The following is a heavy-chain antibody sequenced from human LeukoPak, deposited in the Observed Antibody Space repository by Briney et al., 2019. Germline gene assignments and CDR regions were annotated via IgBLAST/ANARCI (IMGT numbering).Heavy chain of an antibody. CDR2: IKQDGSEK. CDR3: ARGQEYLWLHKDY. Sequence: RGSLRLSCAASGFTFSSYWMSWVRQAPGKGLEWVANIKQDGSEKYYVDSVKGRFTISRDNAKNSLYLRMNSLRAEDTAVYYCARGQEYLWLHKDYWGQGTLVTVSS. V-gene: IGHV3-7*01. J-gene: IGHJ4*02. CDR1: GFTFSSYW. D-gene: IGHD5-18*01.